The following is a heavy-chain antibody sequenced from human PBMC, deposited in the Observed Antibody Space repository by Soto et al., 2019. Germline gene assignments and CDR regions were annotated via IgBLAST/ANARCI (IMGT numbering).Heavy chain of an antibody. V-gene: IGHV3-23*01. D-gene: IGHD2-2*01. CDR2: ISARGLNT. Sequence: DVQLLESGGGLGHPGGSLRLSCAASGFTFSSYSMSWVRQAPGKGLEWVSAISARGLNTYYADSVRGRSTISRDNSKKKVDLQMNRRRVEDTAVYYCAKFYCISTTCQTPAAKSTGGFEIWGQGTLVTVS. J-gene: IGHJ3*02. CDR3: AKFYCISTTCQTPAAKSTGGFEI. CDR1: GFTFSSYS.